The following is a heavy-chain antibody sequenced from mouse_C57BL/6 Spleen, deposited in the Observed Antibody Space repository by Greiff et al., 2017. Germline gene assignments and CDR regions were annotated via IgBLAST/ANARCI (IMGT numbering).Heavy chain of an antibody. J-gene: IGHJ2*01. D-gene: IGHD2-5*01. CDR2: FYPGSGSI. V-gene: IGHV1-62-2*01. Sequence: QVQLKESGAELVKPGASVKLSCKASGYTFTEYTIHWVKQRSGQGLEWIGWFYPGSGSIKYNEKFKDKATLTADKSSSTVYMELSRLTSEDSAVYFCARHEEGYSNWGYYFDYWGQGTTLTVSS. CDR3: ARHEEGYSNWGYYFDY. CDR1: GYTFTEYT.